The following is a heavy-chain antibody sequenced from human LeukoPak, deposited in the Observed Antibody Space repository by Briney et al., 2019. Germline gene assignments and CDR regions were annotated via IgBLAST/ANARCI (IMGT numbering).Heavy chain of an antibody. Sequence: GSLRLSCAASGFTFDDYGMSWVRQAPGKGLEWISGVNWNGGSTGYADSVKGRFTISRDNAKNSLYLQMNSLRAEDTALYYCVRDRCSSTSCHDSPNWFDPWGQETLVTVYS. CDR1: GFTFDDYG. D-gene: IGHD2-2*01. CDR3: VRDRCSSTSCHDSPNWFDP. V-gene: IGHV3-20*04. CDR2: VNWNGGST. J-gene: IGHJ5*02.